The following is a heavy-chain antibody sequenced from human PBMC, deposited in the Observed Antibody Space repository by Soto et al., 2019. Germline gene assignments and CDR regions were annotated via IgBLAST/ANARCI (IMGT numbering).Heavy chain of an antibody. Sequence: RSLTCAVSGGSISSSNWWSWVRQPPGKGLEWIGEIYHSGSTNYNPSLKSRVTISVDKSKNQFSLKLSSVTAADTAVYYCARGLAYCGGDCSIFDYWGQGTLVTVSS. V-gene: IGHV4-4*02. J-gene: IGHJ4*02. CDR1: GGSISSSNW. CDR2: IYHSGST. D-gene: IGHD2-21*02. CDR3: ARGLAYCGGDCSIFDY.